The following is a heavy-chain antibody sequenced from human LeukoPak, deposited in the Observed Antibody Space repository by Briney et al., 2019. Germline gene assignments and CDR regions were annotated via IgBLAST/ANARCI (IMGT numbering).Heavy chain of an antibody. CDR3: AKVSGGGRELLMFYYIDV. J-gene: IGHJ6*03. CDR1: GFTFSSYA. CDR2: ISGSGGST. V-gene: IGHV3-23*01. D-gene: IGHD1-26*01. Sequence: PGGSLRLSCAASGFTFSSYAMSWVRQAPGKGLEWVSAISGSGGSTYYADSVKGRFTISRDNSKNTLYLQMNSVRAEDTAVYYCAKVSGGGRELLMFYYIDVSGKGTTVTVSS.